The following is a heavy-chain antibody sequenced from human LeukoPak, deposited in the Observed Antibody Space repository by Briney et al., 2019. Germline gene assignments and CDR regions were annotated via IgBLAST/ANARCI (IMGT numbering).Heavy chain of an antibody. Sequence: GGSLRLSCAASGFTYSTYWMSWVRQAPGKGLEWVAYIKQDGSEKYYVDSVKGRFTISRDNAKNSLYLQMNSLRAEGTAVYYCAREEPYYYDSSGYLHSWGQGTLVTVSS. CDR1: GFTYSTYW. CDR2: IKQDGSEK. V-gene: IGHV3-7*01. D-gene: IGHD3-22*01. J-gene: IGHJ1*01. CDR3: AREEPYYYDSSGYLHS.